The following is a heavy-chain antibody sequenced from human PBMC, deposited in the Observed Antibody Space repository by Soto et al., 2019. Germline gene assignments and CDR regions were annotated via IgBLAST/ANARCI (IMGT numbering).Heavy chain of an antibody. CDR2: ISAYNGNT. CDR1: GYTFTSYG. D-gene: IGHD2-2*01. V-gene: IGHV1-18*04. CDR3: ARYIVVVPAAFYNPDHHGMDV. Sequence: ASVKVSCKASGYTFTSYGISWVRQAPGQGLEWMGWISAYNGNTNYAQKLQGRVTMTTDTSTSTAYMELRSLRSDDTAVYYCARYIVVVPAAFYNPDHHGMDVWGQGTTVTVSS. J-gene: IGHJ6*02.